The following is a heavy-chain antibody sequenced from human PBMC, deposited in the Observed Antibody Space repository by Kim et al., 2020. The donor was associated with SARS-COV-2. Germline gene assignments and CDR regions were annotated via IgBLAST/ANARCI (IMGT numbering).Heavy chain of an antibody. D-gene: IGHD1-26*01. J-gene: IGHJ4*02. CDR3: ESGGSPGRPGDY. Sequence: SETLSLTCTVSGGSISSSSYYWGWIRQPPGKGLEWIGSIYYSGSTYYNPSLKSRVTISVDTSKNQFSLKLSSVTAADTAVYYCESGGSPGRPGDYWGQGTLVTVSS. V-gene: IGHV4-39*01. CDR1: GGSISSSSYY. CDR2: IYYSGST.